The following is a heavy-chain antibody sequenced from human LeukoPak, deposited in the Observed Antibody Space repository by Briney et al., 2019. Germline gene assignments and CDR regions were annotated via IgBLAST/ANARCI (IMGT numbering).Heavy chain of an antibody. D-gene: IGHD1-26*01. Sequence: PGGSLRLSCAASGFTFNSYAMSWVRQAPGKGLEWVSSISGSGGSTYYADSVKGRFTISRDNSNNTLFLQMNSLSAEDTAVYYCAKRRSTLVGANGYWGQGTLVTVSS. CDR1: GFTFNSYA. CDR2: ISGSGGST. V-gene: IGHV3-23*01. J-gene: IGHJ4*02. CDR3: AKRRSTLVGANGY.